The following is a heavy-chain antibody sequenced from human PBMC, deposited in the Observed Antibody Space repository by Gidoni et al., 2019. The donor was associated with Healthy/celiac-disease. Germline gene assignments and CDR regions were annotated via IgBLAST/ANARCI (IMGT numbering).Heavy chain of an antibody. D-gene: IGHD3-3*01. CDR1: GFPFSSYA. J-gene: IGHJ3*02. CDR3: ARSLPPYLRFLEWLNAFDI. V-gene: IGHV3-30-3*01. CDR2: ISYDGSNK. Sequence: QVQLVESGGGVVQPGRSLRLSCAASGFPFSSYAMHWVRQAPGKGLEWVAVISYDGSNKYYADSVKGRFTISRDNSKNTLYLQMNSLRAEDTAVYYCARSLPPYLRFLEWLNAFDIWGQGTMVTVSS.